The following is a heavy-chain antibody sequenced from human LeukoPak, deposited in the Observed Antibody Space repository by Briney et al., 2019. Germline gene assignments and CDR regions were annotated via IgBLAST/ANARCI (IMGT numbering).Heavy chain of an antibody. V-gene: IGHV3-30*18. CDR3: AKDRDYYYYGMDV. J-gene: IGHJ6*02. CDR1: GFTFSSYG. CDR2: ISYDGSNK. D-gene: IGHD3-10*01. Sequence: GGSLRLSCAASGFTFSSYGVHWVRQAPGKGLEWVAVISYDGSNKYYADSVKGRFTISRDNSKNTLYLQMNSLRAEDTAVYYCAKDRDYYYYGMDVWGQGTTVTVSS.